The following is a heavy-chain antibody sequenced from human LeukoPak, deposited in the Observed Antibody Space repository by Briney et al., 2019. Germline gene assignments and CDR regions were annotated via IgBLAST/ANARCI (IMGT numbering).Heavy chain of an antibody. CDR3: ARVNYYDSSGYSDFDY. V-gene: IGHV1-69*04. D-gene: IGHD3-22*01. CDR1: GGTFSSYA. Sequence: GASVKVSCKASGGTFSSYAISWVRQAPGQGLEWMGRIIPIFGMANYAQKFQGRVTITADKSTSTAYMELSSLRSEDTAVYYCARVNYYDSSGYSDFDYWGQGTLVTVSS. CDR2: IIPIFGMA. J-gene: IGHJ4*02.